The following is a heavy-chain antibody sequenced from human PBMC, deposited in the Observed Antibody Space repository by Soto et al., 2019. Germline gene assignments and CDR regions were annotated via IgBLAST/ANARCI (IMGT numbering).Heavy chain of an antibody. V-gene: IGHV3-33*01. CDR1: GFTFSSYG. D-gene: IGHD2-2*01. J-gene: IGHJ5*02. Sequence: QVQLVESGGGVVQPGRSLRLSCAASGFTFSSYGMHWVRQAPGKGLEWVAVIWYDGSNKYYADSVKGRFTISRDNSKNTLYLQMNSLRAEDTAVYYCARDSPSLYYCSSTSCYSNWFDPWGQGTLVTVSS. CDR3: ARDSPSLYYCSSTSCYSNWFDP. CDR2: IWYDGSNK.